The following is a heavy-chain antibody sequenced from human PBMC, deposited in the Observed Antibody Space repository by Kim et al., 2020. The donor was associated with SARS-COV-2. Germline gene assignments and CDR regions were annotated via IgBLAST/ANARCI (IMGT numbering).Heavy chain of an antibody. CDR1: GFTFSSYG. V-gene: IGHV3-30*18. CDR2: ISYDGSNK. J-gene: IGHJ4*02. Sequence: GGSLSLSCAASGFTFSSYGMHWVRQAPGKGLEWVAVISYDGSNKYYADSVKGRFTISRDNSKNTLYLQMNSLRAEDTAVYYCAKDRRVGGFDYWGQGTLVTVSS. CDR3: AKDRRVGGFDY. D-gene: IGHD2-15*01.